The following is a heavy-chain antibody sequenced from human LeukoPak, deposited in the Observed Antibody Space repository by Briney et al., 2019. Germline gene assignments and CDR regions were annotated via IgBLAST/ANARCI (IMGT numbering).Heavy chain of an antibody. J-gene: IGHJ4*02. CDR3: AREPLDY. V-gene: IGHV1-2*02. Sequence: GASVTVSCTASGYTFTVYYLHWVRQAHGPGLEWKGWINPNSGGTNSTQKFQGRVTMTRDTSISTAYMDLSRLRSDDTAVYYCAREPLDYWGQGTLVTVSS. CDR1: GYTFTVYY. CDR2: INPNSGGT.